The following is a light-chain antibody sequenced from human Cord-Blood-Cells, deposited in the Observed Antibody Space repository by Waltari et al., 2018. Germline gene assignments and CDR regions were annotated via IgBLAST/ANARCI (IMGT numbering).Light chain of an antibody. CDR3: SSYTSSSTYV. V-gene: IGLV2-14*03. J-gene: IGLJ1*01. CDR1: GSDHACYNY. CDR2: HVS. Sequence: QDALTQNAPVSVSTGQTLHISSTENGSDHACYNYVSWYQQHPGKAPKLMIYHVSIRPSGVSLRFSGSKSGNTASLTISGRQSGDEADYYCSSYTSSSTYVFGTGTKVTVL.